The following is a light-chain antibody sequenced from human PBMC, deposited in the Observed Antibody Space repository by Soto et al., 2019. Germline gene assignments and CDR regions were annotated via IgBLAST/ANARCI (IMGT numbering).Light chain of an antibody. CDR3: QQYFTTPWT. CDR1: QSVLYSSNDRSY. V-gene: IGKV4-1*01. CDR2: WAS. Sequence: EIVMTQSPDSLAVSLGERATIKCKSSQSVLYSSNDRSYLAWFQQKLGQPPKALIYWASSRESGVPDRFSGSGSGTDFTLSISSLQAEDVAVYFCQQYFTTPWTFGQGTKVEI. J-gene: IGKJ1*01.